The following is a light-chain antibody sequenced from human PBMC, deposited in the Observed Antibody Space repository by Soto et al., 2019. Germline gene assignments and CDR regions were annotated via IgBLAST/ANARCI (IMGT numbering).Light chain of an antibody. CDR3: QQYDNLP. V-gene: IGKV1-33*01. CDR1: QDISNY. CDR2: DAS. Sequence: DIQMTQSPSSLSASVGDRVTITCQASQDISNYLNWYQQKPGKAPKLLIYDASNLATGVPSRFSGSGSRTDFTFTISSLQPEDIATYYCQQYDNLPFGPGTKVDIK. J-gene: IGKJ3*01.